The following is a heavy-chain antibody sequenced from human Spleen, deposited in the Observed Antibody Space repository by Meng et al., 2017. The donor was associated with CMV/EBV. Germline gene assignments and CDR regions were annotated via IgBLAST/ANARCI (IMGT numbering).Heavy chain of an antibody. Sequence: SETLSLTCTVSGGSISGYFWSWIRQPPGKGLEWIGYIYYSGSTNYNPSLKSRVTISVDTSKNQFSLKLSSVTAADTAVYYCAREGQLGSLFDYWGQGTLVTVSS. CDR1: GGSISGYF. CDR2: IYYSGST. V-gene: IGHV4-59*01. CDR3: AREGQLGSLFDY. D-gene: IGHD6-6*01. J-gene: IGHJ4*02.